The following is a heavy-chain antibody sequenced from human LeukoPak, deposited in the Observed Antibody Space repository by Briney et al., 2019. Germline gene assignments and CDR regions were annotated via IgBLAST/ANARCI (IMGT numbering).Heavy chain of an antibody. Sequence: ASVKVSCKASGYTFTDYYMHWVRQAPGQRLEWMGWINPNIGDTNYAQKFQGRVTMTRDTSISTAYMELSRLRSDDTAVYYCARDRPSITGTTLDYFDYWGQGTLPTVSS. V-gene: IGHV1-2*02. CDR1: GYTFTDYY. J-gene: IGHJ4*02. CDR3: ARDRPSITGTTLDYFDY. CDR2: INPNIGDT. D-gene: IGHD1-7*01.